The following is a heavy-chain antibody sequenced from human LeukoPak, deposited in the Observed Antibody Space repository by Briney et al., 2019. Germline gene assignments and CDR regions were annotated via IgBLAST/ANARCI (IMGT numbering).Heavy chain of an antibody. CDR2: INPNSGGT. J-gene: IGHJ3*02. Sequence: ASVKVSCKASGYTFTGYYMHWVRQAPGQGLEWMGWINPNSGGTNYAQKFQGRVTMTRDTSISTAYMELSGLRSDDTAVYYCAREPYGDYAFDIWGQGTMVTVSS. CDR3: AREPYGDYAFDI. D-gene: IGHD4-17*01. CDR1: GYTFTGYY. V-gene: IGHV1-2*02.